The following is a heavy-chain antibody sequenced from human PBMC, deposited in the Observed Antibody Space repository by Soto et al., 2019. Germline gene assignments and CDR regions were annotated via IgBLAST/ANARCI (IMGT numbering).Heavy chain of an antibody. D-gene: IGHD6-13*01. J-gene: IGHJ6*02. CDR1: GFSLSTSGVG. CDR2: IYWDDDD. Sequence: SGPTLVNPTQTLTLTCTFSGFSLSTSGVGVGWIRQPPGKALEWLAVIYWDDDDRYSPSLRSRLSIAKDTSTDEVVLTMTNMDPVDTATYYCASAWYGDQYYHGMGVWGQGTTVTVSS. CDR3: ASAWYGDQYYHGMGV. V-gene: IGHV2-5*02.